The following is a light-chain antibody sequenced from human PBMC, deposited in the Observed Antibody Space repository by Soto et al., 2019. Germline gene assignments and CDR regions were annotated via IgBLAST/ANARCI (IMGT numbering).Light chain of an antibody. J-gene: IGKJ1*01. V-gene: IGKV1-39*01. Sequence: IQVTQSPSSLSASVGDGVTFTCRASQSISSYVSWYQQKPGKAPXXLIYAASRLESGVPSRFSGSTSGTDFTLTISSLKPEDFATYYCQQSYSRMTFGQGTKVDIK. CDR2: AAS. CDR3: QQSYSRMT. CDR1: QSISSY.